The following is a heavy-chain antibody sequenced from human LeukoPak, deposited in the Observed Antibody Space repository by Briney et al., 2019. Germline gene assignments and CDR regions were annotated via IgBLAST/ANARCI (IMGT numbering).Heavy chain of an antibody. J-gene: IGHJ6*02. CDR1: EFMFSKYA. CDR3: ARRPAIFMDGVYYYSMDV. Sequence: GGSLRLSCAASEFMFSKYAMSWVRQAPGKGLEWVSAVSASADGTYYADSVKGRFIISRDNSKNTLFLQMNSLRAEDTAVYYCARRPAIFMDGVYYYSMDVWGQGTTVTVSS. D-gene: IGHD2-2*01. CDR2: VSASADGT. V-gene: IGHV3-23*01.